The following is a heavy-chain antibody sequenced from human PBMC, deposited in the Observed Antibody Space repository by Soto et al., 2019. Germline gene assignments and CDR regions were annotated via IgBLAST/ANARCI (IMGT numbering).Heavy chain of an antibody. CDR1: GFTFSSYA. CDR3: AKDLLRDTATAMVPWSPSSFDY. CDR2: ISGSGGST. D-gene: IGHD5-18*01. Sequence: GGSLRLSCAASGFTFSSYAMSWVRQAPGKGLEWVLAISGSGGSTYYADSVKGRFTISRDNSKNTLYLQMNSLRAEDTAVYYCAKDLLRDTATAMVPWSPSSFDYWGQGTLVTVSS. J-gene: IGHJ4*02. V-gene: IGHV3-23*01.